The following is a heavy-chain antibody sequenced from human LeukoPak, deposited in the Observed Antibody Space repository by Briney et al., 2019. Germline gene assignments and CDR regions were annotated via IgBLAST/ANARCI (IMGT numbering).Heavy chain of an antibody. CDR2: VDRGGTT. D-gene: IGHD1-26*01. CDR3: ARAPVGGTLDY. V-gene: IGHV4-34*01. Sequence: PSETLSLTCAVYGESFSGYYWTWIRQPPGQGLEWIGEVDRGGTTNYNPSLKSRAIISVDTSKNQFSLKLRSLTAADTAVYYCARAPVGGTLDYWGQGILVTVSS. J-gene: IGHJ4*02. CDR1: GESFSGYY.